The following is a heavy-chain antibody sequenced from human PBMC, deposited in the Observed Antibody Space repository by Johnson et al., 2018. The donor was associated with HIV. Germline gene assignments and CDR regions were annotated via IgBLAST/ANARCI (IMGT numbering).Heavy chain of an antibody. V-gene: IGHV3-23*04. Sequence: VQLVESGGGLVQPGGSLRLSCAASGFTFSSYWMSWVRQAPGKGLEWVSSISASGSSTYNADSVKGRFTISRDNSKNTLFVQMNSLRAEDTAVYYCAKDPAFMGSGVGVAFDIWGQGTMVTVSS. CDR1: GFTFSSYW. J-gene: IGHJ3*02. D-gene: IGHD2-15*01. CDR2: ISASGSST. CDR3: AKDPAFMGSGVGVAFDI.